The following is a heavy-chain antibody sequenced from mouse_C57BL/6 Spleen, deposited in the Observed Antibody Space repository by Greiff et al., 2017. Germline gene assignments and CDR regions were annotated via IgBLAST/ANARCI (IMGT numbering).Heavy chain of an antibody. Sequence: VQLQPPGAELVKPGASVKLSCKASGYTFTSYWMHWVKPRPGQGLEWIGMIHPNSGSTNYNEKFKSKATLSVDKSSSTAYMQLSSLTSEDSAVYYCAGGGDVSRYYYAMDYWGQGTSVTVAS. CDR3: AGGGDVSRYYYAMDY. D-gene: IGHD1-1*01. CDR1: GYTFTSYW. CDR2: IHPNSGST. J-gene: IGHJ4*01. V-gene: IGHV1-64*01.